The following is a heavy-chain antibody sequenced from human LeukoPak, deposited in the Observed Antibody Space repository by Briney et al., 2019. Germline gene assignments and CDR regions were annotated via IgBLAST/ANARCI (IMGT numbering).Heavy chain of an antibody. V-gene: IGHV4-61*02. D-gene: IGHD3-10*01. CDR2: IYTSGST. Sequence: SETLSLTCTVSGGSISSSSYYWSWIRQPAGKGLEWIGRIYTSGSTNYNPSLKSRVTMSVDTSKNQFSLKLSSVTAADTAVYYCARDSPTGYGSGSYRAFDIWGQGTMVTVSS. J-gene: IGHJ3*02. CDR1: GGSISSSSYY. CDR3: ARDSPTGYGSGSYRAFDI.